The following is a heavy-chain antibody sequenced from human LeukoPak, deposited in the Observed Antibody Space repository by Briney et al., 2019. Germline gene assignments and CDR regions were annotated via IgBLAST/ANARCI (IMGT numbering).Heavy chain of an antibody. J-gene: IGHJ6*03. CDR1: GGSFSGYY. V-gene: IGHV4-34*01. CDR3: ARRKWEPNYYYYYYYMDV. CDR2: INHSGST. D-gene: IGHD1-26*01. Sequence: SETLSLTCAVYGGSFSGYYWSWIRQPPGKGLEWIGEINHSGSTNYNPSLKSRVTISVDTSKNQFSLKLSSVTAADTAVYYCARRKWEPNYYYYYYYMDVWGKGTTVTISS.